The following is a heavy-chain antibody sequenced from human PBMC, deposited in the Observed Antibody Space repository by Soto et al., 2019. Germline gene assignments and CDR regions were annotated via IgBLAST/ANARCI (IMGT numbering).Heavy chain of an antibody. V-gene: IGHV1-2*02. CDR1: GYTFTGYY. D-gene: IGHD3-10*01. CDR2: INPNSGGT. J-gene: IGHJ6*02. Sequence: ASVKASCKASGYTFTGYYMHWVRQAPGQGLEWMGWINPNSGGTNYAQKFQGRVTMTRDTSISTAYMELSRLRSDDTAVYYCAREAFDMVRGVATYGMDVWGQGTTVTFSS. CDR3: AREAFDMVRGVATYGMDV.